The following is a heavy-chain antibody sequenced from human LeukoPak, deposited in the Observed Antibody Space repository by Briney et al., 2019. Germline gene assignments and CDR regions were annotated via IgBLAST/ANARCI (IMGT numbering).Heavy chain of an antibody. CDR2: IKQDGSEK. CDR1: GFTVSSNY. J-gene: IGHJ4*02. Sequence: GGSLRLSCAASGFTVSSNYMSWVRQAPGKGLEWVANIKQDGSEKYYVDSVKGRFTISRDNAKNSLYLQMNSLRAEDTAVYYCARIHYDILTGYYTFFDYWGQGTLVTVS. CDR3: ARIHYDILTGYYTFFDY. V-gene: IGHV3-7*01. D-gene: IGHD3-9*01.